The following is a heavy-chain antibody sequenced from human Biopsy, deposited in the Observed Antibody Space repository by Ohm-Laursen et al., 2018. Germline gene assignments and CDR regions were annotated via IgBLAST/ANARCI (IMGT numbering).Heavy chain of an antibody. D-gene: IGHD3-22*01. CDR2: IYNTGST. J-gene: IGHJ3*02. V-gene: IGHV4-59*01. CDR3: AREPPSYSYDCSGISDGFDI. Sequence: SETLSLTCTVSGGPFSSYYWNWIRQPPGKGLEWIGYIYNTGSTIYNPSIKSRVIMSVDTSKTQFSLSLSSVTAADTAVYYCAREPPSYSYDCSGISDGFDIWGQGTMVTVSS. CDR1: GGPFSSYY.